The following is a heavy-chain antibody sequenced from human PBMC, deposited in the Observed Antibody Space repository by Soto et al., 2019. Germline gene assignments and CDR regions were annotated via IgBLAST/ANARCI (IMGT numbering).Heavy chain of an antibody. CDR2: IYWNDDK. V-gene: IGHV2-5*01. CDR3: AHSPWGAAADY. J-gene: IGHJ4*02. CDR1: GFSLSARGVG. D-gene: IGHD2-2*01. Sequence: QITLKESGPTLVQPTQPLTLTCSLSGFSLSARGVGVSWIRQPPGKALEWLAIIYWNDDKRYSPSQKNRLTVTKDTSKNQVVLTMTNMDPVDTARYYCAHSPWGAAADYWGQGTLVTVSS.